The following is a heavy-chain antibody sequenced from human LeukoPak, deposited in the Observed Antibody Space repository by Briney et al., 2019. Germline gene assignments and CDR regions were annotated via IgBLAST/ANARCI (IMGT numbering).Heavy chain of an antibody. J-gene: IGHJ4*02. Sequence: PGESLKISCKGSGYSFTSYWIGWVHQMPGKGLEWMGIIYPGDSDTRYSPSFQGQVTISADKSISTAYLQWSSLKASDTAMYYCARLGGYCSSTSCYVEFDYWGQGTLVTVSS. CDR3: ARLGGYCSSTSCYVEFDY. CDR2: IYPGDSDT. D-gene: IGHD2-2*01. V-gene: IGHV5-51*07. CDR1: GYSFTSYW.